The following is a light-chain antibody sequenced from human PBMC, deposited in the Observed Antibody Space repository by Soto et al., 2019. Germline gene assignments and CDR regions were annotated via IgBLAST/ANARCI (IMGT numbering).Light chain of an antibody. CDR2: EGS. Sequence: QSALTQPASVSGSPGQSITISCTGTSSDVGSYNLVSWYQHHPGKAPKLMICEGSKRPSGVSNRFSGSKSGNTASLTISGLQAEDEADYYCCSYASSSTGVFGGGTKLTVL. V-gene: IGLV2-23*01. J-gene: IGLJ3*02. CDR3: CSYASSSTGV. CDR1: SSDVGSYNL.